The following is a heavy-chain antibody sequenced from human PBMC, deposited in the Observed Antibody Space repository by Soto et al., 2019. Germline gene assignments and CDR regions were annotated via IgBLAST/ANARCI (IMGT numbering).Heavy chain of an antibody. CDR1: GFTFSNYW. V-gene: IGHV3-74*01. D-gene: IGHD4-17*01. Sequence: EVQLVESGGGLVHPGGSLRLSCAASGFTFSNYWMHWVRQVPGKGLEWVSRINTDGSSTGYAESAKGRFTISRDNAKSTLYVQMNSLRAEDTAVYYCAKDLHYGASDFWGQGTLVTVSS. CDR3: AKDLHYGASDF. CDR2: INTDGSST. J-gene: IGHJ4*02.